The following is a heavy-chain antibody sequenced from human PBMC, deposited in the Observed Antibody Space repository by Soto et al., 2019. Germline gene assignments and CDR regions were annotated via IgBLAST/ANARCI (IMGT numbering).Heavy chain of an antibody. CDR2: ISTSGHTI. Sequence: GGSLRLSCAASGFTFRDYFMTWIRQVPGKGLEWVSYISTSGHTIHYADSVKGRLTISRDNAKNSLYLQMNSLRAEDTAVYYCAGRSLGLYYEGTRDYWGQGTLVTVSS. J-gene: IGHJ4*02. D-gene: IGHD3-22*01. CDR1: GFTFRDYF. V-gene: IGHV3-11*01. CDR3: AGRSLGLYYEGTRDY.